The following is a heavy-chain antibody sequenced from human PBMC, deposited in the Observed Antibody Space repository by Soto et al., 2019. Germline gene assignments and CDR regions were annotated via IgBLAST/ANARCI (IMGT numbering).Heavy chain of an antibody. CDR1: GYTFTSYD. J-gene: IGHJ6*02. Sequence: QVQLVQSGAEVKKPGASVKVSCKASGYTFTSYDINWVRQATGQGLEWMGWMNPNSGNTGYAQKFQGRVNMTRNTSISTAYMEPSSLRSEDTAGYYCARERTGTTSMDVWGQGTTVTVSS. V-gene: IGHV1-8*01. CDR3: ARERTGTTSMDV. CDR2: MNPNSGNT. D-gene: IGHD1-1*01.